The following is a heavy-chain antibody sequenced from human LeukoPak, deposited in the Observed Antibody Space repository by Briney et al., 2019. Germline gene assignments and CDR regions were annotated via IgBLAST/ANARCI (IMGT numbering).Heavy chain of an antibody. CDR2: ISGSGGST. D-gene: IGHD6-19*01. V-gene: IGHV3-23*01. CDR3: AKDLAAVPGNKYFAY. Sequence: GGSLRLSCAACGFTFSTYDMTWVRQAPGKGLEGVSSISGSGGSTYYADSVKGRFTTSRDNSKNTLYLQMNGLRAEDTAVYYCAKDLAAVPGNKYFAYWGQGTLVTVSS. CDR1: GFTFSTYD. J-gene: IGHJ4*02.